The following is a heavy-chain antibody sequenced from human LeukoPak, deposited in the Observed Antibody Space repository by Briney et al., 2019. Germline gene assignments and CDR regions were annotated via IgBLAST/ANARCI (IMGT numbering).Heavy chain of an antibody. CDR3: ARVKRVITFGGVIHRY. CDR2: ISAYNGNT. CDR1: GYTFTSYG. J-gene: IGHJ4*02. D-gene: IGHD3-16*01. Sequence: ASVKVSCKASGYTFTSYGISWVRQAPGQGLEWMGWISAYNGNTNYAQKLQGGVTMTTDTSTSTAYMELRSMRSDDTAVYYGARVKRVITFGGVIHRYWGEGTLVTVSS. V-gene: IGHV1-18*01.